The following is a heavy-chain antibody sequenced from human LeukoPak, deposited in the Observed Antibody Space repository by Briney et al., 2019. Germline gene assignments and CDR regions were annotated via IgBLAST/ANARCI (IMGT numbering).Heavy chain of an antibody. CDR3: ARDRGGWFVY. D-gene: IGHD3-10*01. CDR1: GFTLSSYS. J-gene: IGHJ4*02. CDR2: ISSSSSTI. Sequence: PGGSLRLSCAASGFTLSSYSMKWVRQAPGKGLEWVSYISSSSSTIYYADSVKGRFPISRDNAKNSLYLQMTSLRAEDTAVYYCARDRGGWFVYWGQGTLVTVSS. V-gene: IGHV3-48*04.